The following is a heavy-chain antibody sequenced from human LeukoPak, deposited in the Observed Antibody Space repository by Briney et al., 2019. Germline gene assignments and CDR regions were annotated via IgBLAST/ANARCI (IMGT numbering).Heavy chain of an antibody. D-gene: IGHD3-22*01. V-gene: IGHV4-39*01. Sequence: SETLSLTCTVSGGSISSSRYYWDWIRQPPGKGLEWIGSIYYSGSTYYNPSLKSRVTISVDASKNQFSLKLSSVTAADTAVYYCARRVEPRRYYDSRGPTGYHMDVWGKGTTVTVSS. J-gene: IGHJ6*03. CDR3: ARRVEPRRYYDSRGPTGYHMDV. CDR1: GGSISSSRYY. CDR2: IYYSGST.